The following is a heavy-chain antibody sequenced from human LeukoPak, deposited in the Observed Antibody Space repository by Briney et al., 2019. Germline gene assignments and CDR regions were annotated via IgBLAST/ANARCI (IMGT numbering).Heavy chain of an antibody. V-gene: IGHV3-66*01. CDR2: IYSGGGT. Sequence: TGGSLRLSCALSGFTVSSNYMSCVRQAPGKGLEWGSVIYSGGGTYYADSVKGRFTISRDNSKNTVYLQMNSLRVEDTAVYYCARSRGTFLPHDYWGQGTLVTVSS. CDR1: GFTVSSNY. CDR3: ARSRGTFLPHDY. D-gene: IGHD3-16*01. J-gene: IGHJ4*02.